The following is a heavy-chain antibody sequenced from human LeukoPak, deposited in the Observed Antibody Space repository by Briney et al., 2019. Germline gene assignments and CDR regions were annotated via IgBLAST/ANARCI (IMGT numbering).Heavy chain of an antibody. V-gene: IGHV1-24*01. D-gene: IGHD6-19*01. CDR3: ATSSSGWYYFDY. J-gene: IGHJ4*02. Sequence: ASVKVSCKVSGYTLTELSMHWVRQAPGKGLEWMGGFDPEDGETIYAQKFQGRVTMTGDTSTDTAYMELSSLRSEDTAVYYCATSSSGWYYFDYWGQGTLVTVSS. CDR1: GYTLTELS. CDR2: FDPEDGET.